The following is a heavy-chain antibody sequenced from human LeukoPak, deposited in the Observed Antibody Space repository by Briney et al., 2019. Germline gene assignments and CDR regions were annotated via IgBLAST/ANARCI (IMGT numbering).Heavy chain of an antibody. CDR1: GYTFTGYY. CDR2: IKPNNGGT. J-gene: IGHJ4*02. Sequence: GASVKVSCKASGYTFTGYYMHWVRQAPGQGLVWMGWIKPNNGGTNYAQKFQGRVTMTRDTSISTAYMELSRLRSDDTAVYYCARDPGYSSPRGVYWGQGTLVTVSS. D-gene: IGHD5-18*01. V-gene: IGHV1-2*02. CDR3: ARDPGYSSPRGVY.